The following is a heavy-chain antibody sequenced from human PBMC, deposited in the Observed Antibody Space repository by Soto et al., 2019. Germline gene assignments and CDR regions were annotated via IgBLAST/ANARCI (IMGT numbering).Heavy chain of an antibody. Sequence: WSLRLSCAASGFTFSSYAMSWVRQAPGKGLEWVSAISGSGGSTYYADSVKGRFTISRDNSKNTLYLQMNSLRAEDTAVYYCAKAPAMSSGPIDCWGQGTLVTVSS. CDR3: AKAPAMSSGPIDC. D-gene: IGHD1-1*01. J-gene: IGHJ4*02. CDR2: ISGSGGST. CDR1: GFTFSSYA. V-gene: IGHV3-23*01.